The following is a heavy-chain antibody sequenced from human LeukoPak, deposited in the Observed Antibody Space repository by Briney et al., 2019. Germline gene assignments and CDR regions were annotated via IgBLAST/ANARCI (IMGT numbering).Heavy chain of an antibody. CDR1: GGTFSSYA. V-gene: IGHV1-69*13. D-gene: IGHD6-6*01. CDR2: IIPIFGTA. Sequence: ASVKVSCKASGGTFSSYAISWVRQAPGQGLEWMGGIIPIFGTANYAQKFQGRVTITADESTSTAYMELSSLRSEDTAVYYCARALTAARPGSVDYYYGMNVWGQGTTVTVSS. J-gene: IGHJ6*02. CDR3: ARALTAARPGSVDYYYGMNV.